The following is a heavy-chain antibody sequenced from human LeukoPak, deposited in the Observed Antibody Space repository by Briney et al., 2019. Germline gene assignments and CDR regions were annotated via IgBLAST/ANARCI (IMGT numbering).Heavy chain of an antibody. V-gene: IGHV5-51*01. Sequence: GESLKISCKGSGYSFTSYWIGWVRQMPGKGLEWMGIIYPGDSDTRYSPSFQGQVTISADKSISTAYLQWSSLKASDTAMYYCASAIAAAGVFDAFDIWGQGTMVTVSS. J-gene: IGHJ3*02. CDR3: ASAIAAAGVFDAFDI. CDR1: GYSFTSYW. D-gene: IGHD6-13*01. CDR2: IYPGDSDT.